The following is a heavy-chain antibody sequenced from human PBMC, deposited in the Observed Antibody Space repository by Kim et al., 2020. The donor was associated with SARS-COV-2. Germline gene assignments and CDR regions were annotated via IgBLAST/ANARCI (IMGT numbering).Heavy chain of an antibody. CDR1: GFTFSTYE. D-gene: IGHD2-2*01. Sequence: GGSLRLSCAASGFTFSTYEMNWVRQAPGKGLEWISYISTSGSTIYYADSVKGRFTISIDNAKSSLSLQMNSLRAEDTAVYYCARSLYCSSTSCFYGMDV. CDR2: ISTSGSTI. J-gene: IGHJ6*01. V-gene: IGHV3-48*03. CDR3: ARSLYCSSTSCFYGMDV.